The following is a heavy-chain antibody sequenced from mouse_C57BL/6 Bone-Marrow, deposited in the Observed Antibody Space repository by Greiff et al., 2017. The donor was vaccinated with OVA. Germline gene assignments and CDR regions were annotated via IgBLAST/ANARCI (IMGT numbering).Heavy chain of an antibody. CDR2: INPNNGGT. Sequence: EVQLQQSGPELVKPGASVKIPCKASGYTFTDYNMDWVKQSHGKSLEWIGDINPNNGGTIYNQKFKGKATLTVDKSSSTAYMELRNLTSEDTAVYYCARSYYYGSSPYAMDYWGQGTSVTVSS. D-gene: IGHD1-1*01. CDR3: ARSYYYGSSPYAMDY. V-gene: IGHV1-18*01. CDR1: GYTFTDYN. J-gene: IGHJ4*01.